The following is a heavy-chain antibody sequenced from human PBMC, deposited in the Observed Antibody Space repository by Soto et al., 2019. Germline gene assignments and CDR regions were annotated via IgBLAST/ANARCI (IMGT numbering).Heavy chain of an antibody. V-gene: IGHV3-74*01. J-gene: IGHJ4*02. D-gene: IGHD3-3*01. Sequence: GSLRLSCAASGFTFSSYWMHWVRQAPGKGLVWVSRINSDGSSTSYADSVKGRFTISRDNAKNTLYLQMNSLRAEDTAVYYCARGTYYDFWSGYYGGGYYFDYWGQGTLVTVSS. CDR3: ARGTYYDFWSGYYGGGYYFDY. CDR1: GFTFSSYW. CDR2: INSDGSST.